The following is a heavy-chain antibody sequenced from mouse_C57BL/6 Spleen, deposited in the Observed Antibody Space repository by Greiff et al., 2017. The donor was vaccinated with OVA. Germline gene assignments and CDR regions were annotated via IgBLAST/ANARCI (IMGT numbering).Heavy chain of an antibody. Sequence: QVQLQQSGPGLVQPSQSLSITCTVSGFSFTRYGVHWVRQSPGQGLEWLGVIWRGGSTAYNAAFISRLSISKDNSKSQVFFKMNSLQADDTAIYYSARNEGWYFEGWGTGTTVTVSS. CDR3: ARNEGWYFEG. J-gene: IGHJ1*03. CDR2: IWRGGST. CDR1: GFSFTRYG. V-gene: IGHV2-2*01.